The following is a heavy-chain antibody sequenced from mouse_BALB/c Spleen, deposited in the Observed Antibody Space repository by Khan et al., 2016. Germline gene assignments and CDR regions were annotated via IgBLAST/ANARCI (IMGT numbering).Heavy chain of an antibody. D-gene: IGHD2-4*01. CDR2: ISCYNGAT. CDR1: GYSFTGYY. J-gene: IGHJ4*01. CDR3: ARGDYDGYYAMDY. V-gene: IGHV1S34*01. Sequence: LVKTGASVKISCKASGYSFTGYYMHWVKQSHGKSLEWFGYISCYNGATNYNQKFKGKATFTVDTFSCTAHMQFNSLTPDDSAVYYCARGDYDGYYAMDYWGQGTSVTVSS.